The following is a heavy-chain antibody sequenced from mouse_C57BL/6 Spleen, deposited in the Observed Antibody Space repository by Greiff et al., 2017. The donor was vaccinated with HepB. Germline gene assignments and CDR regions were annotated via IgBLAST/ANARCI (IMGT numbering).Heavy chain of an antibody. J-gene: IGHJ3*01. V-gene: IGHV5-17*01. CDR2: ISSGSSTI. CDR3: ANPLYDYDGGFAY. Sequence: EVMLVESGGGLVKPGGSLKLSCAASGFTFSDYGMHWVRQAPEKGLEWVAYISSGSSTIYYADTVKGRFTISRDNAKNTLFLQMTSLRSEDTAMYYCANPLYDYDGGFAYWGQGTLVTVSA. CDR1: GFTFSDYG. D-gene: IGHD2-4*01.